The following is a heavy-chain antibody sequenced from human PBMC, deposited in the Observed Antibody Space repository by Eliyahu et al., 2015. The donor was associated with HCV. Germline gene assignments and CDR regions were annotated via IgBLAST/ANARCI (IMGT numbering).Heavy chain of an antibody. CDR3: ARGFLAVAAHRGWFDP. D-gene: IGHD6-19*01. CDR2: IYYSGST. CDR1: GGSISSYY. Sequence: QVQLQESGPGLVKPSETLSLTCTVXGGSISSYYWSWIRQPPGKGLEWIGYIYYSGSTNYNPSLKSRVTISVDTSKNQFSLKLSSVTAADTAVYYCARGFLAVAAHRGWFDPWGQGTLVTVSS. V-gene: IGHV4-59*01. J-gene: IGHJ5*02.